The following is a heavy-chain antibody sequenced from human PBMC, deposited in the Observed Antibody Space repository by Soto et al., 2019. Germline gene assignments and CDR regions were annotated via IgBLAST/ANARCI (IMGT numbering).Heavy chain of an antibody. CDR2: ISSSGSTI. CDR3: AREPLYSSSWNYFDY. J-gene: IGHJ4*02. V-gene: IGHV3-11*01. D-gene: IGHD6-13*01. Sequence: QVHLVESGGGLVKPGGSLRLSCAASGFTFSDYYMSWIRQAQGKGLEWVSYISSSGSTIYYADSVKGRFTISRDNAKNSLYLQMNSLRAEDTAVYYCAREPLYSSSWNYFDYWGQGTLVTVSS. CDR1: GFTFSDYY.